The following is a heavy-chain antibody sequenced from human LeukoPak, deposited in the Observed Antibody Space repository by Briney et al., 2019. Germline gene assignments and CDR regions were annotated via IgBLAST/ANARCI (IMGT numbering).Heavy chain of an antibody. V-gene: IGHV1-69*04. CDR1: GYTFSSYA. CDR2: IIPILGIA. CDR3: ALIAAPGCMDV. Sequence: GASVKVSCKASGYTFSSYATSWVRQAPGQGLEWMGRIIPILGIANYAQKFQGRVTITAHKSTSTAYMELSSLRSEDTAVYYCALIAAPGCMDVWGQGTTVTVSS. J-gene: IGHJ6*02. D-gene: IGHD6-13*01.